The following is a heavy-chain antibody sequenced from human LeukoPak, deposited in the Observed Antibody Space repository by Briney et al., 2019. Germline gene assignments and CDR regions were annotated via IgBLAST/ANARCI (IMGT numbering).Heavy chain of an antibody. CDR2: INPNSGGT. D-gene: IGHD6-25*01. J-gene: IGHJ6*03. Sequence: ASVKVSCKASGYTFTGYYMHWVRQAPGQGLEWMGWINPNSGGTNYAQKFQGRVTMTRDTSISTAYMELSRLRSEDTAVYYCARVGGVDYYYYMDVWGKGTTVTVSS. CDR1: GYTFTGYY. V-gene: IGHV1-2*02. CDR3: ARVGGVDYYYYMDV.